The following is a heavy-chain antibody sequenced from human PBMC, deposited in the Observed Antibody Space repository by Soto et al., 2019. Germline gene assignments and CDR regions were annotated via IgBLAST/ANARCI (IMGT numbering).Heavy chain of an antibody. CDR2: IYYSGST. D-gene: IGHD3-10*01. J-gene: IGHJ6*02. CDR1: GGSISSYY. V-gene: IGHV4-59*01. Sequence: PSETLSLTCTVSGGSISSYYWSWIRQPPGKGLEWIGYIYYSGSTNYNPSLKSRVTISVDTSKNQFSLKLSSVTAADTAVYYCARDLGYYGSGSYYSYGMDVWGQGTTVTV. CDR3: ARDLGYYGSGSYYSYGMDV.